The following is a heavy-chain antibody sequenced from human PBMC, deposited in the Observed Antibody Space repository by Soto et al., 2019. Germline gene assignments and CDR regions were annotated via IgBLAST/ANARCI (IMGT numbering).Heavy chain of an antibody. CDR3: ARDQGQEGNWFDP. Sequence: NPSETLSLTCTVSGGSISSYYWSWIRQPPGKGLEWIGYIYYSGSTNYNPSLKSRVTISVDTSKNQFSLKLSSVTAADTAVYYCARDQGQEGNWFDPWGQGTLVTVSS. J-gene: IGHJ5*02. CDR2: IYYSGST. CDR1: GGSISSYY. V-gene: IGHV4-59*01.